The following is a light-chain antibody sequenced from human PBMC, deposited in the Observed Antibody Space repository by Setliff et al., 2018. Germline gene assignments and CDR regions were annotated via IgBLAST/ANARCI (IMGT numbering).Light chain of an antibody. J-gene: IGLJ1*01. Sequence: QSVLTQPPSVSGSRGQSVTISCTGTSSDVGNYNRVSWYQQPPGTAPKLTIYDVTNRPSGVPDRFSGSKSGNTASLTISGLQAEDEADYYCSSYTSSNTYVFGSGTKVTVL. CDR1: SSDVGNYNR. V-gene: IGLV2-18*02. CDR3: SSYTSSNTYV. CDR2: DVT.